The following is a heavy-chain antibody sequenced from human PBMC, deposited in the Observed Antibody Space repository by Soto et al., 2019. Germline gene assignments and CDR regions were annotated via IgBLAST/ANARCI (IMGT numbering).Heavy chain of an antibody. CDR1: GGSFSGYY. J-gene: IGHJ5*02. CDR2: INHSGST. CDR3: ARGQKYDFWSGYFFFGWFDP. D-gene: IGHD3-3*01. V-gene: IGHV4-34*01. Sequence: KPSETLSLTCAVYGGSFSGYYWSWIRQPPGKGLEWIGEINHSGSTNYNPSLKSRVTISVDTSKNQFSLKLSSVTAADTAVYYCARGQKYDFWSGYFFFGWFDPWGQGTLVTVSS.